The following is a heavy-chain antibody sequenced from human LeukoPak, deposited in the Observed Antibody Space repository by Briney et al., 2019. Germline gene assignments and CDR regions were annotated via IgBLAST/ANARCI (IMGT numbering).Heavy chain of an antibody. CDR3: AEDTGDGDYVYYYYGMDV. CDR1: GFTFDDYA. CDR2: ISWNSGSI. D-gene: IGHD4-17*01. V-gene: IGHV3-9*01. J-gene: IGHJ6*02. Sequence: GGSLRLSCAASGFTFDDYAMHWVRQAPGKGLEWVSGISWNSGSIGYADSVKGRFTISRDNAKNSLYLQMNSLRAEDTALYYCAEDTGDGDYVYYYYGMDVWGQGTTVTVSS.